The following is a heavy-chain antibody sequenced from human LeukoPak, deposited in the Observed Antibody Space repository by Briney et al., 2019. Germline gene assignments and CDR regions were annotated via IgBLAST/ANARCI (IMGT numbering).Heavy chain of an antibody. CDR1: GYALSESS. CDR3: ARPLDGVGELLGAFDI. J-gene: IGHJ3*02. CDR2: FDPEYVET. V-gene: IGHV1-24*01. Sequence: GASVKVSCKVSGYALSESSIHWVRQTPGEGFEWMGGFDPEYVETTYAQKFRGRVTMTEDTSTDTAYMELSRLRSDDTAVYYCARPLDGVGELLGAFDIWGQGTMVTVSS. D-gene: IGHD3-10*01.